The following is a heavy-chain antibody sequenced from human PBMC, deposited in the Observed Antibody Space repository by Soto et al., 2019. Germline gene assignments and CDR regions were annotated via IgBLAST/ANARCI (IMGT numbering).Heavy chain of an antibody. J-gene: IGHJ3*02. CDR1: GGSFRGYC. V-gene: IGHV4-34*01. Sequence: ELLARTCAVYGGSFRGYCRSCIRQPPGKGLEGIGEINHSGSTNYNPSLKGRVTISVDTSKNQFSLKLSSVAAADTAVYYFAGKGMVRAYLWCAFDIWGQGTMVTVSS. CDR2: INHSGST. CDR3: AGKGMVRAYLWCAFDI. D-gene: IGHD2-8*01.